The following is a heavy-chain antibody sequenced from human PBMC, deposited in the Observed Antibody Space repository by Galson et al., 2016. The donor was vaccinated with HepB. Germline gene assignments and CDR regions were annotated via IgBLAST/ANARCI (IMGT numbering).Heavy chain of an antibody. CDR2: IYFDGSDK. D-gene: IGHD6-13*01. Sequence: SLRLSCAASGFTFNNYAMHWVRQAPGKGLEWLAVIYFDGSDKYYADSVKGRFTISRDNSRNTVYLQINSLRAEDTAAYYCARGWYGMDVWGKGTTVIVSS. CDR3: ARGWYGMDV. J-gene: IGHJ6*04. CDR1: GFTFNNYA. V-gene: IGHV3-33*01.